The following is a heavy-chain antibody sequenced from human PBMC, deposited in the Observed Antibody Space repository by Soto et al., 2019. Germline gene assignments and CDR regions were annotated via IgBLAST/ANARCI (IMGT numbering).Heavy chain of an antibody. Sequence: GSLRLSCAASGFTVSSNYMSWVRQAPGKGLEWVPVIYSGSSTYYADSVKGRFTISRDNSENTLYLQMNSLRAEDTAVYYCARDYSMVVVVPGYWGQGTLVTVSS. V-gene: IGHV3-66*01. CDR3: ARDYSMVVVVPGY. D-gene: IGHD3-22*01. J-gene: IGHJ4*02. CDR1: GFTVSSNY. CDR2: IYSGSST.